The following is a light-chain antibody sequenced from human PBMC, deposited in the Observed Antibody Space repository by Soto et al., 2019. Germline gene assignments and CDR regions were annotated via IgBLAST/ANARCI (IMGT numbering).Light chain of an antibody. J-gene: IGLJ2*01. CDR1: MRDVGAYNL. CDR3: SSYTSKSSLI. Sequence: LTHPASVSGSPGQSITISCAGTMRDVGAYNLVSWYQQHPGRAPQLIIYEVRNRPSGISFRFSGSKSGNTASLTISGLQAEDEADYYCSSYTSKSSLIFGGGTKDTVL. V-gene: IGLV2-14*01. CDR2: EVR.